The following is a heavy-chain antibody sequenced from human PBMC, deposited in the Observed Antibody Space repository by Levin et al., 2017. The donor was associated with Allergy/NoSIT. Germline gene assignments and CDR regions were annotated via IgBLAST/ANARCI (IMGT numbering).Heavy chain of an antibody. J-gene: IGHJ4*02. V-gene: IGHV3-23*01. CDR3: AKDTPALSAGPYFDC. D-gene: IGHD2-2*01. Sequence: GESLKISCAASGFTFTTYAMTWVRQAPGKGLEWVSGISESGGSTYYADSVKGRFTISRDTSKNTLYLQMNSLRAGDTAIYYCAKDTPALSAGPYFDCWGQGTLVTVSS. CDR2: ISESGGST. CDR1: GFTFTTYA.